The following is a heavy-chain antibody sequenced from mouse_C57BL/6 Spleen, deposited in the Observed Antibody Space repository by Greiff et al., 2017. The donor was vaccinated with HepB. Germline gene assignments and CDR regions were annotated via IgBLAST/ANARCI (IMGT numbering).Heavy chain of an antibody. V-gene: IGHV1-20*01. J-gene: IGHJ2*01. CDR1: GYSFTGYF. CDR2: INPYNGDT. Sequence: EVQLQQSGPELVKPGDSVKISCKASGYSFTGYFMNWVMQSHGKSLEWIGRINPYNGDTFYNQKFKGKATLTVDKSSSTAHMELRSLTSEDSAVYYCARWDYYGYYFDYWGQGTTLTVSS. CDR3: ARWDYYGYYFDY. D-gene: IGHD1-1*01.